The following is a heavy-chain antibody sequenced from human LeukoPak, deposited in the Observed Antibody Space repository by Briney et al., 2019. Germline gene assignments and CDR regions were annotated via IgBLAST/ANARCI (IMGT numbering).Heavy chain of an antibody. D-gene: IGHD5-18*01. Sequence: GGSLRLSCAASGFTFSFYALHWVRQAPGKGLEWVAVISYDGSNTYYADSMKGRFTISRDNSKDTLYLQMNSLRPEDTAMYYCAPASSGYSYGATPFDYWGQGTLVTVSS. CDR2: ISYDGSNT. CDR3: APASSGYSYGATPFDY. V-gene: IGHV3-30*03. CDR1: GFTFSFYA. J-gene: IGHJ4*02.